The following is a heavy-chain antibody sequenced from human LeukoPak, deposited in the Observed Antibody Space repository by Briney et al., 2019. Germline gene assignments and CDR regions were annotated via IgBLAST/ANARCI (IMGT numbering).Heavy chain of an antibody. J-gene: IGHJ3*02. CDR1: GGTFSSYA. Sequence: GASVKVSCKASGGTFSSYAISWVRQAPGQGLEWMGRIIPIFGTANYAQKFQGRVTITTDESTSTAYMELSSLRSEDTAVYYCARDNGSWYGDAFDIWGQGTMVTVSS. D-gene: IGHD6-13*01. CDR2: IIPIFGTA. V-gene: IGHV1-69*05. CDR3: ARDNGSWYGDAFDI.